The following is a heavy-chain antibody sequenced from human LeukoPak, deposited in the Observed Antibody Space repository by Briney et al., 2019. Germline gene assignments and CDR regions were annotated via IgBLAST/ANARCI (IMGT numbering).Heavy chain of an antibody. CDR1: GFTFSSYA. D-gene: IGHD4-23*01. Sequence: QPGGSLRLSCAASGFTFSSYAMSWVRQAPGKGLEWVSAISGSGGSTYYADSVKGRFTISRDNSKNTLYLQMNSLRAEDTAVYYCAKGQGPVVTATQTYFFDYWGQGTLVTVSS. J-gene: IGHJ4*02. CDR2: ISGSGGST. CDR3: AKGQGPVVTATQTYFFDY. V-gene: IGHV3-23*01.